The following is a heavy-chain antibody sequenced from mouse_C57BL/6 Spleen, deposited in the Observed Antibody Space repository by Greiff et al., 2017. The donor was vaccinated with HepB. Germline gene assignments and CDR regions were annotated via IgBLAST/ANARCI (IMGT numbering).Heavy chain of an antibody. CDR3: ARSDWDIPFDY. V-gene: IGHV1-69*01. D-gene: IGHD2-4*01. CDR2: IDPSDSYT. Sequence: QVQLQQPGAELVMPGASVKLSCKASGYTFTSYWMHWVKQRPGQGLEWIGEIDPSDSYTNYNQKFKGKSTLTVDKSSSTAYMQLSSLTSEDSAVYYCARSDWDIPFDYWGQGTTLTVSS. J-gene: IGHJ2*01. CDR1: GYTFTSYW.